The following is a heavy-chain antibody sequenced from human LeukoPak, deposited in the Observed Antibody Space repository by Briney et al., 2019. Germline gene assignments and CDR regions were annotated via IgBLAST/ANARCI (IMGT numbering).Heavy chain of an antibody. CDR2: ISYDGSNK. CDR1: GFTFSSYG. CDR3: AKDLQYSSSWYGYYYYYYGMDV. D-gene: IGHD6-13*01. Sequence: GGSLRLSCEASGFTFSSYGMHWVRQAPGKGLEWVAVISYDGSNKYYADSVKGRFTISRDNSKNTLYLQMNSLRAEDTAVYYCAKDLQYSSSWYGYYYYYYGMDVWGQGTTVTVSS. J-gene: IGHJ6*02. V-gene: IGHV3-30*18.